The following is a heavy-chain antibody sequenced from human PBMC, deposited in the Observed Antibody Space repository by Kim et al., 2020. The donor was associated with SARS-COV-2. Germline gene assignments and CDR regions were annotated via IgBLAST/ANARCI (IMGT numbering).Heavy chain of an antibody. CDR2: IKQDGSEK. CDR3: ARCRGWITTVYYGMDV. V-gene: IGHV3-7*01. Sequence: GGSLRLSCAASGFTFSSYWMSWVRQAPGKGLEWVANIKQDGSEKYYVDSVKGRFTISRDNAKNSLYLQMNSLRAEDTAVYYCARCRGWITTVYYGMDVWGQGTTVTVSS. J-gene: IGHJ6*02. D-gene: IGHD3-22*01. CDR1: GFTFSSYW.